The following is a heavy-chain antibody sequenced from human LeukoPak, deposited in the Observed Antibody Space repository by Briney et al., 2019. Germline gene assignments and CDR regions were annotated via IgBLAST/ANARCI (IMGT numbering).Heavy chain of an antibody. CDR1: GFTLRDYA. V-gene: IGHV3-9*01. CDR2: ISFNSDNI. J-gene: IGHJ4*02. Sequence: PGGSLRLSCAASGFTLRDYAMHWVRQVPGKGLEWVSGISFNSDNIDYADSVKGRFTISRDNANNSLHLKMNSLRVEDTAWYYCAKAKGFAAMYYFDYWGQGALVTVSS. CDR3: AKAKGFAAMYYFDY. D-gene: IGHD3-10*01.